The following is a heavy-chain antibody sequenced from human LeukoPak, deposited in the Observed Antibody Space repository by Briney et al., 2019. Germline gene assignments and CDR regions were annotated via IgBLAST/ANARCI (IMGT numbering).Heavy chain of an antibody. CDR3: ARDYEVGYSSSSLDY. CDR1: GFTFSDYY. CDR2: ISSSGSTI. D-gene: IGHD6-6*01. J-gene: IGHJ4*02. V-gene: IGHV3-11*04. Sequence: GGSLRLSCAASGFTFSDYYMSWVRQAPGKGLEWVSYISSSGSTIYYADSVKGRFTISRDNAKSSLYLQMNSLRAEDTAVYYCARDYEVGYSSSSLDYWGQGTLVTVSS.